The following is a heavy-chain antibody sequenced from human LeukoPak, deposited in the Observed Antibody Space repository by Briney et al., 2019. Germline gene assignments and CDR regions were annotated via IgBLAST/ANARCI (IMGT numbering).Heavy chain of an antibody. D-gene: IGHD3-22*01. Sequence: PGGSLRLSCAASGFTFSSYAVSWVRQAPGKGVEWVSAFRGRGGRTSYGDSVKSQFTISRDNSKNTLYLQMNSLRAEDTAVYYCERDDSSALGGGYYMDVWGKGTPVTVSS. V-gene: IGHV3-23*01. J-gene: IGHJ6*03. CDR1: GFTFSSYA. CDR3: ERDDSSALGGGYYMDV. CDR2: FRGRGGRT.